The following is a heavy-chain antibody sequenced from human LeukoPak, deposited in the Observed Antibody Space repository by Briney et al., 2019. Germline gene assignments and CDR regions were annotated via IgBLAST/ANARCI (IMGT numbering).Heavy chain of an antibody. CDR3: ARFPEMATIRDWFDP. CDR2: IIPIFGTA. V-gene: IGHV1-69*13. Sequence: ASVKVSCKASGGTFSSYAISWVRQAPGQGLEWMGGIIPIFGTANYAQKFQGRVTITADESTNTAYMELSSLRSEDTAVYYCARFPEMATIRDWFDPWGQETLVTVSS. J-gene: IGHJ5*02. D-gene: IGHD5-24*01. CDR1: GGTFSSYA.